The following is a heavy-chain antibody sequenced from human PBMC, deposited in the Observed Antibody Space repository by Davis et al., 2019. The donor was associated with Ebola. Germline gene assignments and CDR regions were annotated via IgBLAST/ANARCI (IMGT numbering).Heavy chain of an antibody. CDR1: GYSFNNYW. V-gene: IGHV5-10-1*01. D-gene: IGHD2-15*01. Sequence: GESLMISCKGSGYSFNNYWISWVRQLPGKGLEWLGRIDPSDSYTNYSPSFQGHITISVDRSVSSVFLQWSSLRASDTAIYYCARDIPSSYNWFDPWGQGTQVTVSS. J-gene: IGHJ5*02. CDR3: ARDIPSSYNWFDP. CDR2: IDPSDSYT.